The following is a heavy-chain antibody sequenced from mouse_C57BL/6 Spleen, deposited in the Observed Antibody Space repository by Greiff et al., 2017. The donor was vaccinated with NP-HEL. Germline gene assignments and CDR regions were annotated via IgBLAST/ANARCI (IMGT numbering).Heavy chain of an antibody. J-gene: IGHJ2*01. CDR3: ARDYDYDGDY. D-gene: IGHD2-4*01. CDR1: GYTFTSYW. Sequence: QVQLQQPGAELVKPGASVKLSCKASGYTFTSYWVHWVKQRPGQGLEWIGMIHPNSGSTNYNEKFKSKATLTVDKSSISAYMQLSSLTSEASAVYYCARDYDYDGDYWGQGTTLTVSS. V-gene: IGHV1-64*01. CDR2: IHPNSGST.